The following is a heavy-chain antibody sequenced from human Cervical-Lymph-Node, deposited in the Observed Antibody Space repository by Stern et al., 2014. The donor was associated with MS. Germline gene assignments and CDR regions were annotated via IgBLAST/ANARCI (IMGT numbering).Heavy chain of an antibody. CDR3: AKSTVTSLSDY. Sequence: EVQLVESGGGLVQPGGSLRLSCAASGFTFSSYAMSWVRQAPGKGLEWVSAISGSGGSTYYADSVQGRFPISRDSSTHTRYLAMNSLRAEDTAVYYCAKSTVTSLSDYWGQGTLVTVSS. CDR1: GFTFSSYA. D-gene: IGHD4-17*01. J-gene: IGHJ4*02. V-gene: IGHV3-23*04. CDR2: ISGSGGST.